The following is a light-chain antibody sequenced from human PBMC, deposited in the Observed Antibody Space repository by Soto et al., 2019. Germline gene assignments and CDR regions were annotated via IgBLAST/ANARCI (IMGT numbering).Light chain of an antibody. CDR3: QQGYSNTIT. J-gene: IGKJ5*01. CDR1: QSINNK. Sequence: DIHMTRSPSSLSASVGNMVTITCRASQSINNKLIWYQVKPVEAPKPLIYAASSLYSGVPSRFSGSGNGTELTITISSLKNEDFATYFCQQGYSNTITFGQGTRLEI. CDR2: AAS. V-gene: IGKV1-39*01.